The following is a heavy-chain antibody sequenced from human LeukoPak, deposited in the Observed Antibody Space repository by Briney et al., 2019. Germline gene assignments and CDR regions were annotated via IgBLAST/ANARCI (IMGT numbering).Heavy chain of an antibody. V-gene: IGHV5-51*01. J-gene: IGHJ3*02. CDR1: GYSFTSYW. D-gene: IGHD2-15*01. CDR2: IYPGDSDT. Sequence: GESLKISCKGSGYSFTSYWIGWVRQMPGKGLEWMGIIYPGDSDTRYSPSFQGQVTISADKSISTAYLQWSSLKASDTAMYYCARGGGGYCSGGSCYPPLSDAFDIWGQGTMVTVSS. CDR3: ARGGGGYCSGGSCYPPLSDAFDI.